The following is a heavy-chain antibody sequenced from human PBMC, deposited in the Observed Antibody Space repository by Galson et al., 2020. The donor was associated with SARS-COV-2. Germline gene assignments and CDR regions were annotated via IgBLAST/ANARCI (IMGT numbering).Heavy chain of an antibody. J-gene: IGHJ4*02. CDR2: INPKTGGT. D-gene: IGHD6-19*01. CDR1: GYIFSDYY. V-gene: IGHV1-2*02. Sequence: ASVKVSCKASGYIFSDYYLFWVRQAPGQGLEWVGWINPKTGGTNYAQKFQGRVSMTRDTSISTAYMEVTRLKSDDTAIYYCAREHKVQWPDGAFDYWGQGTLVTVSS. CDR3: AREHKVQWPDGAFDY.